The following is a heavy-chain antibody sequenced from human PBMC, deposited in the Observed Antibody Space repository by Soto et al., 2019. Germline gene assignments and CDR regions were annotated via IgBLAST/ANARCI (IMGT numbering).Heavy chain of an antibody. CDR2: VYYTGST. D-gene: IGHD6-19*01. Sequence: SETLSLTCSVSGGSISGSYWSWIRQSPGKGLEWLGYVYYTGSTNYSPSLRSRVSISVDTSKNEFSLRLSSVTAADTAVYFCARSVAVPGAHIDHWGQGTQVTVSS. CDR1: GGSISGSY. V-gene: IGHV4-59*01. CDR3: ARSVAVPGAHIDH. J-gene: IGHJ4*02.